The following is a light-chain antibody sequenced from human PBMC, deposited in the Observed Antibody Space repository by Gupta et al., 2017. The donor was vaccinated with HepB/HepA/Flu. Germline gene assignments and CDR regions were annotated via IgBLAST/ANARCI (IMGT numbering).Light chain of an antibody. CDR3: SSYTSSSNHV. CDR2: DVR. V-gene: IGLV2-14*03. Sequence: QSALTQPAYVSGSPGQSITISCTGTSSDVGGYNYVSWYQQHPGKAPKLMIYDVRNRPSGVSNRFSGSKSGNTASLTISGLQAEYEADYYCSSYTSSSNHVFGTGTKVTVL. CDR1: SSDVGGYNY. J-gene: IGLJ1*01.